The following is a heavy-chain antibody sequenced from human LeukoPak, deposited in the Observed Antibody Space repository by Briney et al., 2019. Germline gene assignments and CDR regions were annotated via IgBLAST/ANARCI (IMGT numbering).Heavy chain of an antibody. CDR2: ISGSGGST. CDR3: ANGRERYDYVWGSYYLLPPFDY. V-gene: IGHV3-23*01. D-gene: IGHD3-16*01. CDR1: GFTFSSYA. Sequence: PGGSLRLSCAASGFTFSSYAMSWVRQAPGKGLEWVSAISGSGGSTYYADSVKGRFTISRDNSKNTLYLQMNSLRAEDTAVYYCANGRERYDYVWGSYYLLPPFDYWGQGTLVTVSS. J-gene: IGHJ4*02.